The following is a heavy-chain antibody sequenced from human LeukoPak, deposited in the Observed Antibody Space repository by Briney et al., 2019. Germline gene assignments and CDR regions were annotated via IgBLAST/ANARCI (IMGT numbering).Heavy chain of an antibody. CDR3: ARAATVGTTRPGTHFDY. J-gene: IGHJ4*02. CDR1: GVTFSSYN. V-gene: IGHV3-21*01. D-gene: IGHD1-26*01. CDR2: ISGSGSYI. Sequence: GGSLRLSCAASGVTFSSYNMNWVRQAPGKGLEWVSSISGSGSYIYYADSAKGRFSISRDNAKNSLYLQMNSLRAEDTAVYYCARAATVGTTRPGTHFDYWGQGTLVTVSS.